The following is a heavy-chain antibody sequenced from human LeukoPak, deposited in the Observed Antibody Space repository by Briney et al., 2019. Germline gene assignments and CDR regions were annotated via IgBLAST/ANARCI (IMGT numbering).Heavy chain of an antibody. Sequence: SQTLSLTCTVSGGSISSGGYFWSWIRQPAGKGLEWIGRFYASGSTNYNPSLQSRVTISVDTSKNQFSLKLTSVTAADTAVYYCALGNCPTTSCYPGVAFDIWGKGTMVTVSS. CDR2: FYASGST. V-gene: IGHV4-61*02. D-gene: IGHD2-2*01. CDR1: GGSISSGGYF. J-gene: IGHJ3*02. CDR3: ALGNCPTTSCYPGVAFDI.